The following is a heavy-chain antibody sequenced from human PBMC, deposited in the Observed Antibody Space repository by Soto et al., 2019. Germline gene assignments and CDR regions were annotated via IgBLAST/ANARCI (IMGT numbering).Heavy chain of an antibody. J-gene: IGHJ4*02. CDR2: IFYSGTT. CDR3: ARDRGEYYFWSATGGFFDY. D-gene: IGHD3-3*01. CDR1: GGSISSGGYY. Sequence: QVQLQESGPGLVKPSQTLSLTCTVSGGSISSGGYYWSWIRKHPGKGLEWIGCIFYSGTTYYNPFLKSRRNISVDTPKNQFSLKLSSVTAEDAAVYYCARDRGEYYFWSATGGFFDYWGRGTLVTVSS. V-gene: IGHV4-31*03.